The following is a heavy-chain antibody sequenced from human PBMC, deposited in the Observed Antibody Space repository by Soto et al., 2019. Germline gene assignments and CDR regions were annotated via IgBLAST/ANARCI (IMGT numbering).Heavy chain of an antibody. V-gene: IGHV3-23*01. D-gene: IGHD2-2*01. CDR3: AKAFSSLVPAADRRDFDP. CDR1: GFSFSSYA. CDR2: ISGSGGST. Sequence: LRLSCAASGFSFSSYAMSWVRQAPGKGLEWVSAISGSGGSTYYADSVKGRFTISRDNSKNTLYLQMNSLRAEDTAVYYCAKAFSSLVPAADRRDFDPSGQRTLVTVSS. J-gene: IGHJ5*02.